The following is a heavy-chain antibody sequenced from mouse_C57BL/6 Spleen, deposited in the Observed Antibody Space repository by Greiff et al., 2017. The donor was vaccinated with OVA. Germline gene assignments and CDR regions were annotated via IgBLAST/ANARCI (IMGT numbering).Heavy chain of an antibody. CDR2: INPSSGYT. CDR3: ARGGIYDGYCDY. CDR1: GYTFTSYT. Sequence: QVQLQQSGAELARPGASVKMSCKASGYTFTSYTMHWVKQRPGQGLEWIGYINPSSGYTKYNQKFKDKATLTADKSSSTAYMQLSSLTSEDSAVYYCARGGIYDGYCDYWGQGTTLTVSS. D-gene: IGHD2-3*01. J-gene: IGHJ2*01. V-gene: IGHV1-4*01.